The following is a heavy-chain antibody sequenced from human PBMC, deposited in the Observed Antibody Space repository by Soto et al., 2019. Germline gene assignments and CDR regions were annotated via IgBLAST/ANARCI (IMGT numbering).Heavy chain of an antibody. CDR2: IIPIFGTA. CDR3: ARERAAAGTSWFDP. D-gene: IGHD6-13*01. CDR1: GGTFSSYA. V-gene: IGHV1-69*06. Sequence: ASVKVSCKASGGTFSSYAISWVRQAPGQGLEWMGGIIPIFGTANYAQKFQGRVTITADKSTSTAYMELSSLRSEDTAVYYCARERAAAGTSWFDPWGQGTLVTVSS. J-gene: IGHJ5*02.